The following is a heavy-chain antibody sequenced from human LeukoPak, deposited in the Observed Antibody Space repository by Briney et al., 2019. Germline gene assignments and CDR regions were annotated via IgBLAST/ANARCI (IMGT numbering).Heavy chain of an antibody. J-gene: IGHJ3*02. D-gene: IGHD3-16*02. CDR2: ISGSGGST. V-gene: IGHV3-23*01. CDR1: GFTFSTYA. Sequence: GGSLRLSCAASGFTFSTYAMSWVRQAPGKGLEWVSGISGSGGSTYYADPVKGRFTISRDNSKNTLYLQMNSLRAEDTAVYYCAKAMAGRYNSDIWGQGTLVTVSS. CDR3: AKAMAGRYNSDI.